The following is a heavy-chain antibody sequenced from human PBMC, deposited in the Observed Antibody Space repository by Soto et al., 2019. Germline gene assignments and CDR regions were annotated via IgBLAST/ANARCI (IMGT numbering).Heavy chain of an antibody. J-gene: IGHJ4*02. V-gene: IGHV3-30-3*01. CDR3: AKGGSSSWSPPYFDY. Sequence: GGSLRLSCAASGFTFSSYAMHWFRQAPGKGLEWVAVISYDGSNKYYADSVKGRFTISRDNSKNTLYLQMNSLRAEDTAVYYCAKGGSSSWSPPYFDYWGQGTLVTVSS. CDR1: GFTFSSYA. D-gene: IGHD6-13*01. CDR2: ISYDGSNK.